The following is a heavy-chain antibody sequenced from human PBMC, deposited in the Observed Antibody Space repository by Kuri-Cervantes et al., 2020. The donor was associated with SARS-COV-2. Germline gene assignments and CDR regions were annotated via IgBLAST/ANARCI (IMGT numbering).Heavy chain of an antibody. V-gene: IGHV1-8*01. CDR1: ETTFPNYD. CDR2: LKTNSGNT. J-gene: IGHJ3*02. Sequence: ASVKVSCKAPETTFPNYDINWVRQATGRGLEWMGMLKTNSGNTLYAQIFQDRVTMTRDTSTSTAYMELRSLRSDDTAVYYCARVIIAVAGTDAFDIWGQGTMVTVSS. CDR3: ARVIIAVAGTDAFDI. D-gene: IGHD6-19*01.